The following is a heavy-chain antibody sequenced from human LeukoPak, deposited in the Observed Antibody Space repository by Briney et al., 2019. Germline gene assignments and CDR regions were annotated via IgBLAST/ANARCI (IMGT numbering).Heavy chain of an antibody. J-gene: IGHJ5*02. D-gene: IGHD3-10*01. V-gene: IGHV4-34*01. Sequence: KTSETLSLTCAVYGGSFSGYYWSWIRQPPGKGLERIGEINHSGSTNYSPSLKSRVTMSVDTSKNQFSLKLSSVTAADTAVYYCARVASGLPSSYWFDPWGQGTLVTVSS. CDR3: ARVASGLPSSYWFDP. CDR1: GGSFSGYY. CDR2: INHSGST.